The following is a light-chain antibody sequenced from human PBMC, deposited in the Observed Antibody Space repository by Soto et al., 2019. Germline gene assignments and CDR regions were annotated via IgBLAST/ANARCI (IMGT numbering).Light chain of an antibody. Sequence: DIQMTQSPSSLSASVGDRVTITCQASQDISNYLNWYQQKPGKAPQLLIYDASNLETGVPSRFSVSGSGTDFTFTISSLQPEDISTYYCQPYDNLPITFGGGTKVEIK. V-gene: IGKV1-33*01. CDR2: DAS. CDR1: QDISNY. J-gene: IGKJ4*01. CDR3: QPYDNLPIT.